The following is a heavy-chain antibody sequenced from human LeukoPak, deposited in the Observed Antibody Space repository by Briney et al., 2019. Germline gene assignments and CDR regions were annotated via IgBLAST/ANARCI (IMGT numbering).Heavy chain of an antibody. CDR3: ARGSYGSDLDV. J-gene: IGHJ6*02. CDR1: GYTFTSYG. Sequence: ASVKVSCKASGYTFTSYGIGWVRQAPGQGLEWMGWISAHNGNTNCAQKFQGRVTMTTDTSTSTAYMEVRSLRSDDTAVYYCARGSYGSDLDVWGQGTTVIVSS. CDR2: ISAHNGNT. V-gene: IGHV1-18*01. D-gene: IGHD3-10*01.